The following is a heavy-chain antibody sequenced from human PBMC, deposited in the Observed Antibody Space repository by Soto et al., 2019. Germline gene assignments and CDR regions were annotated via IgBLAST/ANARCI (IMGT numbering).Heavy chain of an antibody. V-gene: IGHV3-21*06. CDR3: ARDRCSGGSCYRTYAFDI. Sequence: GGSLRLSCAASGFNFSTYTMNWVRQAPGKGLEWVSSISSSNRYIYYADSVKGRFTISRDDAKNSLYLQMNSLRAEDTAVYYCARDRCSGGSCYRTYAFDIWGQGTLVTVSS. J-gene: IGHJ3*02. D-gene: IGHD2-15*01. CDR2: ISSSNRYI. CDR1: GFNFSTYT.